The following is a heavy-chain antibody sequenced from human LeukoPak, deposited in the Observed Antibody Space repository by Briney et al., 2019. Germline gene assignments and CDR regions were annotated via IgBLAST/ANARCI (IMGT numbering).Heavy chain of an antibody. V-gene: IGHV3-7*01. CDR2: IKQDGSEK. D-gene: IGHD4/OR15-4a*01. Sequence: GGSLRLSCAASGFTFSSYWMSWVRQAPGKGLEWVANIKQDGSEKYYVHSVKGRFTISRDNAKNSLYLQMNSLRAEDTAVYYCARDDLTPAFDIWGQGTMVTVSS. CDR3: ARDDLTPAFDI. CDR1: GFTFSSYW. J-gene: IGHJ3*02.